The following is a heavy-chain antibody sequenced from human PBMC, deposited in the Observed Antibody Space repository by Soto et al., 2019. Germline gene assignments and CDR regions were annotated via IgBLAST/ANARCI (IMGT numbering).Heavy chain of an antibody. V-gene: IGHV4-34*01. J-gene: IGHJ4*02. CDR1: GGSFSGYS. Sequence: PSETLSLTCAVYGGSFSGYSWTWIRQPPGTGLEWIGEINHSGSTNYNPSLKSQVTISVDTSKNQFSLKLTSVTAADTAVYYCARDKITGLFDYWGQGTLVTVSS. D-gene: IGHD2-8*02. CDR2: INHSGST. CDR3: ARDKITGLFDY.